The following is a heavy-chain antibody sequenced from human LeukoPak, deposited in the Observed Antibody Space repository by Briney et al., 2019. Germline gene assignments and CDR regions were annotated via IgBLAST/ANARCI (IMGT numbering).Heavy chain of an antibody. D-gene: IGHD6-13*01. CDR3: ARGYSSSWHHYYYYMDV. Sequence: GGSLRLSCAASGFTFSSYEMNWVRQAPGEGLEWVSSIISSSSYIYYTDSVKGRFTISRDNDKNSLYLQMNSLRAEDTAVYYCARGYSSSWHHYYYYMDVWGKGTTVTVSS. J-gene: IGHJ6*03. CDR2: IISSSSYI. V-gene: IGHV3-21*01. CDR1: GFTFSSYE.